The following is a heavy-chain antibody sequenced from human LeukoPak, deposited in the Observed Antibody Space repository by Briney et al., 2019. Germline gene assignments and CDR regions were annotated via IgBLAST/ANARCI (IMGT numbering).Heavy chain of an antibody. D-gene: IGHD3/OR15-3a*01. V-gene: IGHV5-51*01. CDR1: GYSFPNYW. J-gene: IGHJ2*01. CDR2: VYPADSDA. CDR3: ARRGTWHFDL. Sequence: GESLKISRRGSGYSFPNYWIGWVRQLPGKGLEYVGVVYPADSDATYSPSFQGQVTFSADKSTDTAYLQWSSLKASDTAMYYCARRGTWHFDLWGRGTLVTVSS.